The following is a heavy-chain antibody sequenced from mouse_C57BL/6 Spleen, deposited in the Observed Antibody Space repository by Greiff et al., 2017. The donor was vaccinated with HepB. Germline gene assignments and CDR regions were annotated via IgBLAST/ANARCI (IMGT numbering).Heavy chain of an antibody. Sequence: QVQLKESGPGLVAPSQSLSITCTVSGFSLTSYGVHWVRQPPGKGLEWLVVIWSDGSTTYNSAIKSRLSISKDNSKSKVFLKMNSLQTDDTAMYYCARLYGYDGLYAMDYWGQGTSVTVSS. CDR1: GFSLTSYG. J-gene: IGHJ4*01. V-gene: IGHV2-6*03. CDR2: IWSDGST. CDR3: ARLYGYDGLYAMDY. D-gene: IGHD2-2*01.